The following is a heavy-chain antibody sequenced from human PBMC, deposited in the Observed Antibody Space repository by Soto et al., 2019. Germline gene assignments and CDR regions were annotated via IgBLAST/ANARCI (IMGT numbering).Heavy chain of an antibody. V-gene: IGHV3-23*01. CDR1: GFTFSGYS. J-gene: IGHJ4*02. D-gene: IGHD2-15*01. CDR2: FSGSRGKT. CDR3: VRGDGCGDS. Sequence: VGSLRLSCAAYGFTFSGYSMNWVRQAPGKGLYWVSGFSGSRGKTFYADSVRGRFTISREYSTNTVYLQMDSLGAEDTAVYYCVRGDGCGDSWGQVTLVTVSS.